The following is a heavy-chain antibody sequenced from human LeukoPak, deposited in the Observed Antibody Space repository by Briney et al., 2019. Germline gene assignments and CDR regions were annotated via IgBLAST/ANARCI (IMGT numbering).Heavy chain of an antibody. CDR1: GFTFSSYA. CDR2: ISGSGATT. V-gene: IGHV3-23*01. J-gene: IGHJ4*02. Sequence: PGGSLRLSCAASGFTFSSYAMSWVRQAPGKGLEWVSTISGSGATTYNADSVKGQFTISRDNSKNTVYLQLKSLRRDDTAVYYCAKVSRPSSRGYYLENWGQGTLVAVSS. CDR3: AKVSRPSSRGYYLEN. D-gene: IGHD3-22*01.